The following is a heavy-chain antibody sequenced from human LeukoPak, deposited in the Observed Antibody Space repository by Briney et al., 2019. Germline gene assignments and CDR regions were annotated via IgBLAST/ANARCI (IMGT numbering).Heavy chain of an antibody. CDR3: ARDWADYVWGSYRESNYFDY. J-gene: IGHJ4*02. CDR2: ISSSSSYI. V-gene: IGHV3-21*04. D-gene: IGHD3-16*02. Sequence: GSLRLSCAASGFTFSSYSMNWVRQAPGKGLEWVSSISSSSSYIYYADSVKGRFTISRDNAKNSLYLQMNSLRVEDTAVYYCARDWADYVWGSYRESNYFDYWGQGTLVTVSS. CDR1: GFTFSSYS.